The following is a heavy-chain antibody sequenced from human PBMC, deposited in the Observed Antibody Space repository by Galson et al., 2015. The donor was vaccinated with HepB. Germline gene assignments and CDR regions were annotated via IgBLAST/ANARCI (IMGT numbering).Heavy chain of an antibody. CDR1: GYSFTSYW. V-gene: IGHV5-10-1*01. J-gene: IGHJ6*02. Sequence: QSGAEVKKPGESLRISCKGSGYSFTSYWISWVRQMPGKGLEWMGRIDPSDSYTNYNPSFQGHVTISADKSISTAYLQWSSLKASDTAMYYCARGSIAAAGYYGMDVWGQGTTVTVSS. CDR2: IDPSDSYT. CDR3: ARGSIAAAGYYGMDV. D-gene: IGHD6-13*01.